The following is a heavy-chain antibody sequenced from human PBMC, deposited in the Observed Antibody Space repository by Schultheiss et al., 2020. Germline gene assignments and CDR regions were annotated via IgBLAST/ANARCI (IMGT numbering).Heavy chain of an antibody. D-gene: IGHD3-10*01. CDR2: IYYSGST. J-gene: IGHJ4*02. V-gene: IGHV4-38-2*02. Sequence: SQTLSLTCAVSGYSISSGYYWGWIRQPPGKGLEWIGSIYYSGSTNYNPSLKSRVTMSVDTSKNQFSLKLSSVTAADTAVYYCAREGDGWFGELFPFDYWGQGTLVTVSS. CDR1: GYSISSGYY. CDR3: AREGDGWFGELFPFDY.